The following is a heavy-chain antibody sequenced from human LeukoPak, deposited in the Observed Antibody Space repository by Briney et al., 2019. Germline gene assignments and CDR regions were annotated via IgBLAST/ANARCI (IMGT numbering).Heavy chain of an antibody. CDR1: GGSISSYY. CDR2: IFYSGST. Sequence: SETLSLTCTVSGGSISSYYWSWVRQPPGKGLEWIGFIFYSGSTNYNPSLKSRVTISLDTSKNQFSLKLNSVTAADTAVYYCARHDGMAKTWGQGTLVTVSS. D-gene: IGHD5-24*01. J-gene: IGHJ5*02. V-gene: IGHV4-59*08. CDR3: ARHDGMAKT.